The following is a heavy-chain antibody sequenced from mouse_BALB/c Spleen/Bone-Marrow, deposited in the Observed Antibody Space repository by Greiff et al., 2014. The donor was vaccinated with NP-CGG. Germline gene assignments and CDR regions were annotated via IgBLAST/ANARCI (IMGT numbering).Heavy chain of an antibody. V-gene: IGHV1-15*01. J-gene: IGHJ4*01. CDR3: TRSLYGNYVMDF. D-gene: IGHD2-1*01. Sequence: VQLQESGAELVRPGASVALSCKASGYTFTDYEMHWVKQTPVHGLEWIGAIDPETGGTAYNQKFKGKATLTADKSSSTAYMELRSLTSEDSAVYYCTRSLYGNYVMDFWDQGTSVTVSS. CDR2: IDPETGGT. CDR1: GYTFTDYE.